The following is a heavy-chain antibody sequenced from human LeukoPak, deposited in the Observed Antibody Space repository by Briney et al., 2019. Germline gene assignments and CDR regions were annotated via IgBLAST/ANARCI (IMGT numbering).Heavy chain of an antibody. CDR2: IYSGGST. Sequence: GGSLRLSCAASGFTVSSNYMSWVRQAPGKGLEWVSVIYSGGSTYYADSVKGRFTISRDNSKNTLYLQMNSLRAEDTAVYYCARVPLSNAPVLRPYPGFYMDVWGKGTTVTVSS. CDR3: ARVPLSNAPVLRPYPGFYMDV. D-gene: IGHD3-3*01. J-gene: IGHJ6*03. CDR1: GFTVSSNY. V-gene: IGHV3-53*01.